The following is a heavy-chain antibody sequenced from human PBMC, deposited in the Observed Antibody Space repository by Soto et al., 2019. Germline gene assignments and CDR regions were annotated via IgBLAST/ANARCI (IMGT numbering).Heavy chain of an antibody. CDR3: ARDTAMGDYYYYGMDV. J-gene: IGHJ6*02. D-gene: IGHD5-18*01. V-gene: IGHV1-46*01. CDR1: GYTFTNYY. CDR2: INPSGGST. Sequence: ASVKVSCKASGYTFTNYYMHWVRQAPGQGLEWMGIINPSGGSTSYAQKFQGRVTMTRDTSTSTVYMELSSPRSEDTAVYYCARDTAMGDYYYYGMDVWGQGTTVTVSS.